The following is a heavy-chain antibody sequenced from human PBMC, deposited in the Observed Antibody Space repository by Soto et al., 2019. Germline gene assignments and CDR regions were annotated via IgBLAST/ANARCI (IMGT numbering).Heavy chain of an antibody. V-gene: IGHV3-23*01. J-gene: IGHJ5*01. D-gene: IGHD3-16*01. CDR2: ISDDGSRT. Sequence: EVPLLESGGGLVQPGGSLRLSCAASGFSFSTFEMSWVRQAPGRGLEWVSFISDDGSRTYYADAVKGRFTISSDNSKHTLYLRMNSLAAEAAAVYACVKGGWLDFWGQGTLVTVSS. CDR3: VKGGWLDF. CDR1: GFSFSTFE.